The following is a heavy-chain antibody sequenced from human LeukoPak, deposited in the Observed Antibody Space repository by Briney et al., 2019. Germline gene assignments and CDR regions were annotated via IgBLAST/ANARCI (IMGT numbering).Heavy chain of an antibody. D-gene: IGHD3-22*01. J-gene: IGHJ3*02. CDR1: GFTFDDYG. CDR3: ARVGRWTDSSGLNAFDI. Sequence: TGGSLRLSCAASGFTFDDYGMIWVRQAPGKGLEWVSGINWNGGSTGYADSVKGRFTISRDNAKNSLYLQMNSLRAEDTALYYCARVGRWTDSSGLNAFDIWGQGTMVTVSS. CDR2: INWNGGST. V-gene: IGHV3-20*04.